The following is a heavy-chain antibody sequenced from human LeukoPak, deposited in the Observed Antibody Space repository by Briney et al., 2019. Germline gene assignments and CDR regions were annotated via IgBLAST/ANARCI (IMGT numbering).Heavy chain of an antibody. J-gene: IGHJ4*02. CDR1: GGPFSGYY. CDR3: ARKRGAAALRVYYFDY. D-gene: IGHD3-3*02. V-gene: IGHV4-34*01. CDR2: INRSGST. Sequence: SETLSLTCAVYGGPFSGYYWSWIRQPPGKGLEWIGEINRSGSTNYNPSLKSRVTISVDTSKNQFSLKLSSVTAADTAVYYCARKRGAAALRVYYFDYWGQGTLVTVSS.